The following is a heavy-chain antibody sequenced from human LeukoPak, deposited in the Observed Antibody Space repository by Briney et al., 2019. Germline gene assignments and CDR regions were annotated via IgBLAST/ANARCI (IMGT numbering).Heavy chain of an antibody. CDR1: GDSFSGFY. CDR2: ISHSGST. CDR3: AKLAMFRGIPSGYFQH. Sequence: SETLSLTCAVYGDSFSGFYWSWIRQPPGKGLEWIGEISHSGSTNYNPSLKSRVTISVDTSKNQFSLKLSSVIAADTAVYYCAKLAMFRGIPSGYFQHWGQGTLVTVSS. D-gene: IGHD3-10*01. J-gene: IGHJ1*01. V-gene: IGHV4-34*01.